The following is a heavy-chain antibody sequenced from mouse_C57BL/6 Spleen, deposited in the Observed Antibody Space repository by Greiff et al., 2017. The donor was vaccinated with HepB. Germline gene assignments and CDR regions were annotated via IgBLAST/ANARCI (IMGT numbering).Heavy chain of an antibody. CDR3: ARWATTVVDYAMDY. CDR2: INPNNGGT. J-gene: IGHJ4*01. Sequence: VQLQQSGPELVKPGASVKISCKASGYTFTDYYMNWVKQSHGKSLEWIGDINPNNGGTSYNQKCKGKATLTVDKSSSTAYMELRSLTSEDSAVYYCARWATTVVDYAMDYWGQGTSVTVSS. V-gene: IGHV1-26*01. D-gene: IGHD1-1*01. CDR1: GYTFTDYY.